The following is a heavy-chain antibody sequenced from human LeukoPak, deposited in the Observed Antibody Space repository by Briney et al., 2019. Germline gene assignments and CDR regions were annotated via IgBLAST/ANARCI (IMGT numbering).Heavy chain of an antibody. Sequence: GGSLRLSCAASGFTFSGSAMHWVRQAAGKGLEWVGRIRSKANSYAPAYAASVKGRFTISRDDSKNTAYLQMNSLKTEDTAVYYCTRHAVGASGYWGQGTLVAVSS. CDR3: TRHAVGASGY. CDR2: IRSKANSYAP. D-gene: IGHD1-26*01. CDR1: GFTFSGSA. J-gene: IGHJ4*02. V-gene: IGHV3-73*01.